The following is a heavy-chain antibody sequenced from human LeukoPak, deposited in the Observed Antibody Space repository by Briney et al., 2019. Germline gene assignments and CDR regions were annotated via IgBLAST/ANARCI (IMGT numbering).Heavy chain of an antibody. CDR1: GFTFSSYG. D-gene: IGHD1-26*01. J-gene: IGHJ5*02. V-gene: IGHV3-30*02. CDR2: IRYDGSDK. CDR3: ARDPLTGSYGVNWLDP. Sequence: GGSLRLSCAASGFTFSSYGIHWVRQAPVKGLEWVAFIRYDGSDKYFADIVKGRLTISRDNSKNTVYLQMNSLRVEDTAIYYCARDPLTGSYGVNWLDPWGQGTLVTVSS.